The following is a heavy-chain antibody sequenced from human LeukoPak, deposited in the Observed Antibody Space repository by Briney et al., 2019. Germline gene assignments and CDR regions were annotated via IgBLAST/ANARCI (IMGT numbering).Heavy chain of an antibody. Sequence: ASVKVSCKASGYTFTSYYMHWVRQAPGQGLEWMGIINPSGGSTSYAQKFQGRVTMTRDTSTSTVYMELSSLRSEDAAVYYCARELRDYGSGYYMDVWGKGTTVTISS. CDR1: GYTFTSYY. V-gene: IGHV1-46*01. CDR2: INPSGGST. CDR3: ARELRDYGSGYYMDV. D-gene: IGHD3-10*01. J-gene: IGHJ6*03.